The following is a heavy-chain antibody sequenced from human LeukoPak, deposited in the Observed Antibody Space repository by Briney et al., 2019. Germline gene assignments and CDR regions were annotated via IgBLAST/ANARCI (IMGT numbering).Heavy chain of an antibody. CDR1: GISRGTSGMC. CDR3: ARTTGGENRGGHNCHY. V-gene: IGHV2-70*11. CDR2: IDWDDDK. D-gene: IGHD7-27*01. J-gene: IGHJ4*02. Sequence: SGPTLGNPTQTLTLTCTFSGISRGTSGMCVNWIRQPPGEALQWLARIDWDDDKYYSTSLKTRLTISKDTSKNQVVLTMTNMDPVDTATYYCARTTGGENRGGHNCHYWGQGTLVTVSS.